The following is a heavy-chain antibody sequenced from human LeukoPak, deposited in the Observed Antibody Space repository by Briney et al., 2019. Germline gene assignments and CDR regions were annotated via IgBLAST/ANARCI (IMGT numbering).Heavy chain of an antibody. CDR1: VGSVRSGSYY. Sequence: SETLSLTCTVSVGSVRSGSYYWSWIRHSPGKGLELITYIYHGGIINYNPSLKSRATISIDVSKNLISLTLRSVTAADTAVYYCARDPWESWGIKYAFDMWGQGTMVTVSS. CDR2: IYHGGII. CDR3: ARDPWESWGIKYAFDM. V-gene: IGHV4-61*01. J-gene: IGHJ3*02. D-gene: IGHD3-16*01.